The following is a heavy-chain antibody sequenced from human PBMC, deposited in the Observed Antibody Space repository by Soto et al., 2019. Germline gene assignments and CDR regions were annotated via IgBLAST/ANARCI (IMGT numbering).Heavy chain of an antibody. V-gene: IGHV4-59*01. CDR3: ARGGYYDSSGYYYY. CDR2: IYYSGST. D-gene: IGHD3-22*01. Sequence: SETLSLTCTVSGGSISSYYWSWIRQPPGKGLEWIGYIYYSGSTNYNPSRKSRVTISVDTSKNQFSLKLSSVTAADTAVYYCARGGYYDSSGYYYYWGQGTLVTVSS. CDR1: GGSISSYY. J-gene: IGHJ4*02.